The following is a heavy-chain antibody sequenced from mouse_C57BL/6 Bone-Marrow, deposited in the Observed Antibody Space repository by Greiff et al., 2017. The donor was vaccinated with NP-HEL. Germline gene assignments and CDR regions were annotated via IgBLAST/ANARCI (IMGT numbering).Heavy chain of an antibody. CDR1: GFTFSSYG. V-gene: IGHV5-6*01. D-gene: IGHD1-1*01. CDR2: ISSGGSYT. CDR3: ARHCSSYDYFDY. J-gene: IGHJ2*01. Sequence: EVKVVESGGDLVKPGGSLKLSCAASGFTFSSYGMSWVRQTPDKRLEWVATISSGGSYTYYPDSVKGRFTISRDNAKNTLYLQMSSLKSEDTAMYYCARHCSSYDYFDYWGQGTTLTVSS.